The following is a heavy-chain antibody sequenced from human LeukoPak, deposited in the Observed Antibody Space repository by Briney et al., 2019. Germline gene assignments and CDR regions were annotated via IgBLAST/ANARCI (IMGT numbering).Heavy chain of an antibody. Sequence: GGSLRLSCAAPGFTFSSYAMSWVRQAPGKGLEWVSAISGSGGSTYYADSVKGRFTISRDNSKNTLYLQMNSLRAEDTAVYYCAKVSYCSSTSCPSQWNYYYYGMDVWGQGTTVTVSS. V-gene: IGHV3-23*01. CDR3: AKVSYCSSTSCPSQWNYYYYGMDV. J-gene: IGHJ6*02. CDR1: GFTFSSYA. CDR2: ISGSGGST. D-gene: IGHD2-2*01.